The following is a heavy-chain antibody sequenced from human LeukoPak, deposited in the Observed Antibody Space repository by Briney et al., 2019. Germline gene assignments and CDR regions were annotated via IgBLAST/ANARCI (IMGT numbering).Heavy chain of an antibody. D-gene: IGHD6-13*01. CDR2: IYYSGST. J-gene: IGHJ4*02. Sequence: SETLSLTCVVYGGSFSSYYWSWIRQPPGKGLEWIGYIYYSGSTNYNPSLKSRVTISVDTSKNQSSLRLSSVTAADTALYYCARVTGYMVEDYFDYWGQGTLVTVSS. CDR1: GGSFSSYY. V-gene: IGHV4-59*01. CDR3: ARVTGYMVEDYFDY.